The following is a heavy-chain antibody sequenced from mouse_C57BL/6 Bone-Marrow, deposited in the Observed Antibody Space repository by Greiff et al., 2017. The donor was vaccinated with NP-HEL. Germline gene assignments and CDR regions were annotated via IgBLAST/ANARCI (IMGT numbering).Heavy chain of an antibody. V-gene: IGHV1-52*01. CDR1: GYTFTSYW. J-gene: IGHJ3*01. D-gene: IGHD1-1*01. CDR2: IDPSDSET. Sequence: QVQLQQPGAELVRPGSSVKLSCKASGYTFTSYWMHWVKQRPIQGLEWIGNIDPSDSETHYNQKFKDKATLTVDKSSSTDYMQLSSLTSEDSAVYYCASGSSIRGGWFAYWGQGTLVTVSA. CDR3: ASGSSIRGGWFAY.